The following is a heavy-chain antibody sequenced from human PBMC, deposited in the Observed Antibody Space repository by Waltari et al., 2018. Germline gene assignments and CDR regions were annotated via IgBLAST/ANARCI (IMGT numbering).Heavy chain of an antibody. Sequence: QVQLVESGGGVVQPGRSLRLSCAASGFTFSSYAMHWVRQAPGKGLGWVAVISYDGSNKYYADYVQGRFTISRDNSKNTLYLQMNSLRAEDTAVYYCARARGYCSSTSCYQPYYFDYWGQGTLVTVSS. CDR2: ISYDGSNK. CDR1: GFTFSSYA. D-gene: IGHD2-2*03. J-gene: IGHJ4*02. V-gene: IGHV3-30-3*01. CDR3: ARARGYCSSTSCYQPYYFDY.